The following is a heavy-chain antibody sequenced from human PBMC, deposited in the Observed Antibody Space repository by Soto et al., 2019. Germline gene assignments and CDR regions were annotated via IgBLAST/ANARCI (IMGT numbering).Heavy chain of an antibody. Sequence: SETLSLTCTVSGGSISSSSYYWGWIRQPPGKGLEWIGSIYYSGSTYYNPSLKSRVTISVDTSKNQFSLKLSSVTAADTAVYYCARQGPTVTTPLDYWGQGTLVTVSS. J-gene: IGHJ4*02. CDR3: ARQGPTVTTPLDY. V-gene: IGHV4-39*01. CDR2: IYYSGST. D-gene: IGHD4-17*01. CDR1: GGSISSSSYY.